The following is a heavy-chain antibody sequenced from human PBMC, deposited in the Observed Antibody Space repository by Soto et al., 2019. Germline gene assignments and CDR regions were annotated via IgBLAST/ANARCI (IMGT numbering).Heavy chain of an antibody. CDR2: INPILGIT. J-gene: IGHJ6*02. Sequence: QVQLVQSGPEVKKPGSSVKVSCKVSGGTFSNDVINWVRHVPGQGLEWMAKINPILGITNSAQKFQGRATITADKSQNTAYMELSSLESKDTAVYYCARGLAVAAYYGMEVWGQGTRVTVSS. V-gene: IGHV1-69*04. CDR3: ARGLAVAAYYGMEV. CDR1: GGTFSNDV. D-gene: IGHD6-19*01.